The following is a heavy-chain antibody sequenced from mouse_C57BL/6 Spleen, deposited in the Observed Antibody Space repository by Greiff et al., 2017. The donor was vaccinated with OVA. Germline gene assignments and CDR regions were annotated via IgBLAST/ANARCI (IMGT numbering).Heavy chain of an antibody. V-gene: IGHV5-17*01. CDR3: ARSGYYFDY. Sequence: EVKLMESGGGLVKPGGSLKLSCAASGFTFSDYGMHWVRQAPEKGLEWVAYISSGSSTIYYADTVQGRFTISRDNAKNTLFLQMTSLRSEDTAMYYCARSGYYFDYWGQGTTLTVSS. J-gene: IGHJ2*01. D-gene: IGHD2-2*01. CDR2: ISSGSSTI. CDR1: GFTFSDYG.